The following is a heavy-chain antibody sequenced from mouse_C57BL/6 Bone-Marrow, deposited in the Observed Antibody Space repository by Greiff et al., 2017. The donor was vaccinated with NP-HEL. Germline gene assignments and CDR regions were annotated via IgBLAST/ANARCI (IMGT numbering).Heavy chain of an antibody. D-gene: IGHD5-1-1*01. CDR3: ARDPYPYYAMDY. CDR2: ISDGGSYT. Sequence: EVKVVESGGGLVKPGGSLKLSCAASGFTFSSYAMSWVRQTPEKRLEWVATISDGGSYTYYPDNVKGRFTISRDNAKNNLYLQMSHLKSEDTAMYYCARDPYPYYAMDYWGQGTSVTVSS. V-gene: IGHV5-4*01. J-gene: IGHJ4*01. CDR1: GFTFSSYA.